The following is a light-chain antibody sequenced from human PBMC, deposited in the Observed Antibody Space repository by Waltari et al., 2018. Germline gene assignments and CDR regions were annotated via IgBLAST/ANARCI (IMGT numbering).Light chain of an antibody. CDR1: QSVGRS. V-gene: IGKV3-20*01. Sequence: EIVLTQSPGTLSLSPGERATLSCWASQSVGRSLAWYQQKRGQAPRLLIYGASTRASGIPGRFSGSGSGTDFSLTISRLEPEDFAAYYCQHYVRLPGTFGQGTKVEIK. CDR3: QHYVRLPGT. CDR2: GAS. J-gene: IGKJ1*01.